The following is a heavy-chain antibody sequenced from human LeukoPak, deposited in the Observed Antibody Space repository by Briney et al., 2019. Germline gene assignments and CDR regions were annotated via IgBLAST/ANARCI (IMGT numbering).Heavy chain of an antibody. V-gene: IGHV4-34*01. D-gene: IGHD5-24*01. J-gene: IGHJ4*02. CDR3: ARRGRWLQLWRREIEYYFDY. CDR2: INHSGST. Sequence: PSETLSLTCAVYGGSFSGYYWSWIRQPPGKGLEWIGEINHSGSTNYNPSLKSRVTISVDTSKNQFSLKLSSVTAADTAVYYCARRGRWLQLWRREIEYYFDYWGQGTLVTVSS. CDR1: GGSFSGYY.